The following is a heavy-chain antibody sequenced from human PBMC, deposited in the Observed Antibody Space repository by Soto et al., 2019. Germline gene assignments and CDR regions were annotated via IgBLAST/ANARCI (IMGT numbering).Heavy chain of an antibody. CDR3: ARGGYSYGHFDY. D-gene: IGHD5-18*01. CDR2: IYYSGST. J-gene: IGHJ4*02. CDR1: GGSISSYY. V-gene: IGHV4-59*01. Sequence: SETLSLTCTVSGGSISSYYWSWIRQPPGKGLEWNGYIYYSGSTNYNPSLKSRVTISVDTSKNQFSLKLSSVTAADTAVYYCARGGYSYGHFDYWGQGTLVTVSS.